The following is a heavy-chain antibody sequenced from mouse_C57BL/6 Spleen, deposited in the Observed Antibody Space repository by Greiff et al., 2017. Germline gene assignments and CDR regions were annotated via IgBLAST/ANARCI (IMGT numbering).Heavy chain of an antibody. J-gene: IGHJ4*01. Sequence: VKLQESDAELVKPGASVKISCKVSGYTFTDHTIHWMKQRPEQGLEWIGYIYPRDGSTKYNEKFKGKATLTADKSSSTAYMQLNSLTSEDSAVYFCARDYDGYYNYAMDYWGQGTSVTVSS. CDR1: GYTFTDHT. V-gene: IGHV1-78*01. D-gene: IGHD2-3*01. CDR3: ARDYDGYYNYAMDY. CDR2: IYPRDGST.